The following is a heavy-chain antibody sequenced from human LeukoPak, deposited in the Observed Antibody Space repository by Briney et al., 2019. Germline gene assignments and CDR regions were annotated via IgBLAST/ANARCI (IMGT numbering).Heavy chain of an antibody. J-gene: IGHJ4*02. CDR3: ARGGSYRSFDY. CDR1: GGSISSYY. Sequence: SETLSLTCTVSGGSISSYYWSWIRQPPGKGLEWIGYIYYSGSTNYNPSLKSRVTISVDTSKNQFYLKLSSVTVADTAVYYCARGGSYRSFDYWGQGTLVTVSS. D-gene: IGHD3-16*02. CDR2: IYYSGST. V-gene: IGHV4-59*01.